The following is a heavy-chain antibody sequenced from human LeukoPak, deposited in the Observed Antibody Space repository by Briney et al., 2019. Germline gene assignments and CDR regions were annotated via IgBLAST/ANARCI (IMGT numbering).Heavy chain of an antibody. CDR2: IKQDGSEK. D-gene: IGHD1-26*01. V-gene: IGHV3-7*01. Sequence: GGSLRLSCAASGFSLSSYWMSWVRQAPGKGREWVANIKQDGSEKYYVDSVKGRFTISRDNAKNSLYLQMNSLRAEDTAVYYCARGVGADAYWGQGTLVTVSS. CDR1: GFSLSSYW. CDR3: ARGVGADAY. J-gene: IGHJ4*02.